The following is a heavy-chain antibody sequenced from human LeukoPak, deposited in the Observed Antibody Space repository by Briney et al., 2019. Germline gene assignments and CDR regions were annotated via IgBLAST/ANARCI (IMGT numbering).Heavy chain of an antibody. CDR2: ISYDGSNK. J-gene: IGHJ5*02. CDR3: AKDPLRYNHYGSGSQNHWFDP. V-gene: IGHV3-30*18. Sequence: GGSLRLSCAASGFTFSSYGMHWVRQAPGKGLEWVAVISYDGSNKYYADSVKGRFTISRDNSKNTLYLQMNSLRAEDTAVYYCAKDPLRYNHYGSGSQNHWFDPWGQGTLVTVSS. D-gene: IGHD3-10*01. CDR1: GFTFSSYG.